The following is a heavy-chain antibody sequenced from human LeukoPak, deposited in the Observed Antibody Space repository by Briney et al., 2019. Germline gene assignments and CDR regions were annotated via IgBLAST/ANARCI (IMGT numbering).Heavy chain of an antibody. D-gene: IGHD4-17*01. CDR1: GFTFSSYS. J-gene: IGHJ2*01. CDR2: ISTSSSTL. V-gene: IGHV3-48*04. CDR3: ARSGMTTVTTDWYFDL. Sequence: GGSLRLSCAASGFTFSSYSMNWVRQAPGKGLEWVSYISTSSSTLYYADSVKGRFTISRDNAKNSLYLQMNSLRAEDTAVYYCARSGMTTVTTDWYFDLWGRGTLVTVSS.